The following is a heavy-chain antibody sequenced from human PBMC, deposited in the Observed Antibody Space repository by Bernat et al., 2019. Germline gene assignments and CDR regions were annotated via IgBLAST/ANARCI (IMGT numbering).Heavy chain of an antibody. CDR1: GLNFSNYW. Sequence: EVQLAESGGGLVQPGGSLRLSCSASGLNFSNYWMSWVRQAPGKGLEWVANINQDGSDKFYVASVKGRFSISRDNAQNSLYLQMNSLKVDDTAFYYCAREHRGGYSYNWFDPWGQGTLVTVSS. V-gene: IGHV3-7*03. CDR3: AREHRGGYSYNWFDP. J-gene: IGHJ5*02. CDR2: INQDGSDK. D-gene: IGHD5-18*01.